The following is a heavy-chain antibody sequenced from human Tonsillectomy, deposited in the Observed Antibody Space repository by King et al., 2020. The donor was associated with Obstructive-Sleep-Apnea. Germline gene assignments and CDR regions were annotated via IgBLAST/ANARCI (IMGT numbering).Heavy chain of an antibody. Sequence: HVQLVESGGGVVQPGRSLRLSCSASGFTFRTYSMHWVLQAPGKGLEWVAVIVYDGNNQYYSDSVKGRFTIPRDNSNNTQFLQMNSLGSEDTAVYYCAREDRVGATYFLDYWGQGTLVTVSS. CDR1: GFTFRTYS. CDR2: IVYDGNNQ. V-gene: IGHV3-30-3*01. CDR3: AREDRVGATYFLDY. D-gene: IGHD1-26*01. J-gene: IGHJ4*02.